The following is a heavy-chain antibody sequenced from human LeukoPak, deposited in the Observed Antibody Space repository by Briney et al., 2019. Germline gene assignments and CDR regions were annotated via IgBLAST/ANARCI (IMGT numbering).Heavy chain of an antibody. Sequence: PGGSLRLACAASGLPFSTYWSHSGRQSPGKGLVWVSLINSDGSSTTYADSVKGRFTISRDSAKNTLYLQMNSLRAEDTAVYYCAIVITMAIDYWGQGTLVTVSS. CDR1: GLPFSTYW. V-gene: IGHV3-74*01. J-gene: IGHJ4*02. CDR2: INSDGSST. CDR3: AIVITMAIDY. D-gene: IGHD3-10*01.